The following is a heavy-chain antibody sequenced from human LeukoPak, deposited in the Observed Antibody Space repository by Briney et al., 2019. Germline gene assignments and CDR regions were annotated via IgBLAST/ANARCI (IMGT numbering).Heavy chain of an antibody. V-gene: IGHV4-59*01. Sequence: SETLSLTCTVSGGSISGYYWSWIRQPPGKGLEWIGYIYYSGSTNYNPSLKSRVTISVDTSKNQFSLKLSSVTAADTAVYYCARGQHSSSPFDYWGQGTLVTVSS. D-gene: IGHD6-13*01. CDR2: IYYSGST. CDR1: GGSISGYY. CDR3: ARGQHSSSPFDY. J-gene: IGHJ4*02.